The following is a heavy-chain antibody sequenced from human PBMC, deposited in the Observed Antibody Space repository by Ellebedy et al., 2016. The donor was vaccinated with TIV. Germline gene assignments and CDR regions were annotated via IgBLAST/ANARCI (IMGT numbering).Heavy chain of an antibody. CDR1: GGSISSSSYY. Sequence: SETLSLXXTVSGGSISSSSYYWGWIRQPPGKGLEWIGSIFYSGSTYYNPSLKSRVTISVDTSKNQFSLKLSSVTAADTAVYYCARHDYGDYFPDYWGQGTLVTVSS. D-gene: IGHD4-17*01. CDR2: IFYSGST. V-gene: IGHV4-39*01. J-gene: IGHJ4*02. CDR3: ARHDYGDYFPDY.